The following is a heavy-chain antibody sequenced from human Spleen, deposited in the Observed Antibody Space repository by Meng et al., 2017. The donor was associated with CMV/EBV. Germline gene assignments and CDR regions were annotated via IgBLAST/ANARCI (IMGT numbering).Heavy chain of an antibody. J-gene: IGHJ5*02. V-gene: IGHV1-69*05. CDR1: GATFSSYA. Sequence: AGATFSSYAVSWVRQAPGQGLGWMGRIIPVFATSTYAQKFPGTVAITTTEPTSTAYMELSRLRSEDTAVYYCARLVGATTGGWFDPWGQGTLVTVSS. CDR2: IIPVFATS. D-gene: IGHD1-26*01. CDR3: ARLVGATTGGWFDP.